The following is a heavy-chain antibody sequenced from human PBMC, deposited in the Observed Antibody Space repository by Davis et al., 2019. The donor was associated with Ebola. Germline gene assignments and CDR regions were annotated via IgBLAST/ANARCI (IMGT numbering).Heavy chain of an antibody. CDR1: GFTFSLTD. D-gene: IGHD1-1*01. Sequence: PGGSLRLSCAASGFTFSLTDMNRFRQAPGRGPEWVANINGAAWSTSYADSVKGRFTISRENSKHMLYLQMDSLRIEDTAQYFCAGDPNWESGSWGQGTPVSVSS. CDR3: AGDPNWESGS. CDR2: INGAAWST. J-gene: IGHJ5*02. V-gene: IGHV3-23*01.